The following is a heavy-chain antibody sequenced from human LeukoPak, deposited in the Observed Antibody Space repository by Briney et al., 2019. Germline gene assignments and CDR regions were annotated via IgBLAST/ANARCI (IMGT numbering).Heavy chain of an antibody. V-gene: IGHV4-61*02. CDR1: GGSISSGSYY. J-gene: IGHJ4*02. Sequence: SETLSLTCTVSGGSISSGSYYWSWIRQPAGKGLEWIGRIYTSGSTNYNPSLKSRVTISVDTSKNQFSLKLSSVTAADTAVYYCARSGTEYYDFWSGYSSLFTFDYWGQGTLVTVSS. D-gene: IGHD3-3*01. CDR2: IYTSGST. CDR3: ARSGTEYYDFWSGYSSLFTFDY.